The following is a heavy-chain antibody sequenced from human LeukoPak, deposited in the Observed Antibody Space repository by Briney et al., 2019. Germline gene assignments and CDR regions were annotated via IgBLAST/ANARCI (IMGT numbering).Heavy chain of an antibody. D-gene: IGHD3-3*01. CDR1: GGSFSGYY. Sequence: PSETLSLTCAVYGGSFSGYYWSWIRQPPGKGLEWIGEINHSGSTNYNPSLKSRVTISVDTSKNQFSLKLSSVTAADTAVYYCARAPPYYDFWSGYYTGHAINWFDPWGQGTLVTVSS. V-gene: IGHV4-34*01. CDR3: ARAPPYYDFWSGYYTGHAINWFDP. J-gene: IGHJ5*02. CDR2: INHSGST.